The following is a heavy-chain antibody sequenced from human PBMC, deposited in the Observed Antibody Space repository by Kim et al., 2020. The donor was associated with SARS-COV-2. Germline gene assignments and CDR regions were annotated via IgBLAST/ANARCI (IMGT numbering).Heavy chain of an antibody. V-gene: IGHV4-59*01. CDR1: GGSISSYY. CDR2: IYYSEST. CDR3: ARAHVGRITIFGVVRHFDY. Sequence: SETLSLTCTVSGGSISSYYWSWIRQPPGKGLEWIGYIYYSESTNYNPSLKSRVTISVDTSKNQFSLKLSSVTAADTAVYYCARAHVGRITIFGVVRHFDYWGQGTLVTVSS. J-gene: IGHJ4*02. D-gene: IGHD3-3*01.